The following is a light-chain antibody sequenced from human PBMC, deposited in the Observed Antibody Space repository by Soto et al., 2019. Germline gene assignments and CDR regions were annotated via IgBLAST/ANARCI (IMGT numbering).Light chain of an antibody. V-gene: IGKV1-39*01. CDR1: QTIMTY. J-gene: IGKJ4*01. Sequence: DIQMTQSTSSLSASVGDEFTMACRVSQTIMTYLNWYQLKPGKPPRLLIYAASSLQSGVPSRFSGSGSGTDFTLTISSLQPEDFATYYCQQSYSTPLTFGGGTKV. CDR3: QQSYSTPLT. CDR2: AAS.